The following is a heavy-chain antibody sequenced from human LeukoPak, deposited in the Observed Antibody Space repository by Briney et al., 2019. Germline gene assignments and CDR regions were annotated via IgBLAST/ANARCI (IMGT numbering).Heavy chain of an antibody. Sequence: GGSLRLSCAASGFTFSDYGMHWVRQAPVKGLEWVAVLSYDGSNKFYADSVKGRFTISRDNSKNTVYLQMNSLRAEDTAVYYCAKDYYDRASDSGSYPYWGQGTLVTVSS. CDR3: AKDYYDRASDSGSYPY. CDR1: GFTFSDYG. J-gene: IGHJ4*02. CDR2: LSYDGSNK. D-gene: IGHD3-10*01. V-gene: IGHV3-30*18.